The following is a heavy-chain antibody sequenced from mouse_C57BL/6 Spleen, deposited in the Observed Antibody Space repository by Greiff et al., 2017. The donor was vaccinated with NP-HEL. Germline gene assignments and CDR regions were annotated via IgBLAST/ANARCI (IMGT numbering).Heavy chain of an antibody. CDR2: INYDGSST. CDR1: GFTFSDYY. D-gene: IGHD1-1*02. CDR3: ARDGDYGGFAY. J-gene: IGHJ3*01. V-gene: IGHV5-16*01. Sequence: EVQLVESEGGLVQPGSSMKLSCTASGFTFSDYYMAWVRQVPEKGLEWVANINYDGSSTYYLDSLKSRFIISRDNAKNILYLQMSSLKSEDTATYYCARDGDYGGFAYWGQGTLVTVSA.